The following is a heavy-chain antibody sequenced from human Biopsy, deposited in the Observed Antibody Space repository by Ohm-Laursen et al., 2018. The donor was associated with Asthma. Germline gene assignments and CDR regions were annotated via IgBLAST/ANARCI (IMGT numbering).Heavy chain of an antibody. CDR3: VRLFGGAAMDV. Sequence: TLSLTCDIYRGSPSDHSWGWIRQPPGKGLEWIGEVDHGGSSNYKSSHKGRITISLDRSKKQVSLRVTSMIDADTAIYYCVRLFGGAAMDVWGLGTTVTVSS. D-gene: IGHD3-16*01. J-gene: IGHJ6*02. V-gene: IGHV4-34*01. CDR1: RGSPSDHS. CDR2: VDHGGSS.